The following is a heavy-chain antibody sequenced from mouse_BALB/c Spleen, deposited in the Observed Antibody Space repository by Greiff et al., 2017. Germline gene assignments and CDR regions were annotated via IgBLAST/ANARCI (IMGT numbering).Heavy chain of an antibody. J-gene: IGHJ4*01. V-gene: IGHV1-7*01. CDR1: GYTFTSYW. CDR3: ARDDVGGYAMDY. D-gene: IGHD2-12*01. CDR2: INPSTGYT. Sequence: QVQLQQSGAELAKPGASVKMSCKASGYTFTSYWMHWVKQRPGQGLEWIGYINPSTGYTEYNQKFKDKATLTADKSSSTAYMQLSSLTSEDSAVYYCARDDVGGYAMDYWGQGTSVTVSS.